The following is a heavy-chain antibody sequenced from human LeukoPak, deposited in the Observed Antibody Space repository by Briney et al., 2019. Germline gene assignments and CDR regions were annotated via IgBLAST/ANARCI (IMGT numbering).Heavy chain of an antibody. D-gene: IGHD7-27*01. CDR1: GGSFSGYY. J-gene: IGHJ4*02. V-gene: IGHV4-34*01. CDR3: ARRHTGVLDY. CDR2: INHSGST. Sequence: SETLSLTCAVYGGSFSGYYWSWIRQPPGKGLEWIGEINHSGSTNYNPSLKSRVTISVDTSKNQFSLKLSSVTAADTAVYYCARRHTGVLDYWGQGTLVTVSS.